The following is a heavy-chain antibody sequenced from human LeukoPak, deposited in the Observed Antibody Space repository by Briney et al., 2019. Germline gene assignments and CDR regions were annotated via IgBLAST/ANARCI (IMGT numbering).Heavy chain of an antibody. CDR3: ARASSGWLIDY. CDR1: GFTFSDCS. Sequence: GGSLRLSCAASGFTFSDCSMNWVRQAPGKGLEWVSYIGSRSNRIYYADSVKGRFTISRDNAKNSLYLQMNSLRAEDTAVYYCARASSGWLIDYWGQGTLVSVSS. CDR2: IGSRSNRI. J-gene: IGHJ4*02. D-gene: IGHD6-19*01. V-gene: IGHV3-48*04.